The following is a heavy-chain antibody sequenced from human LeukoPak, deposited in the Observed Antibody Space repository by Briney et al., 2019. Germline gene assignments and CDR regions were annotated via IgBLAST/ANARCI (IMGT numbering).Heavy chain of an antibody. CDR2: ISTSDTTI. J-gene: IGHJ4*02. Sequence: GGSLRLSCAGSGFTFSDYYMSWIRQAPGKGLEWVSYISTSDTTIYYADSLKGRFTISRDNAQNSLYLQMNTLRADDTAVYYCARADCSSTSCYDLDYWGQGTLVTVSS. D-gene: IGHD2-2*01. V-gene: IGHV3-11*04. CDR1: GFTFSDYY. CDR3: ARADCSSTSCYDLDY.